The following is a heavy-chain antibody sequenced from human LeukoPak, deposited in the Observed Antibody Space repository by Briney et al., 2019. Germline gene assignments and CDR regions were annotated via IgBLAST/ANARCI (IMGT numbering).Heavy chain of an antibody. D-gene: IGHD4-23*01. V-gene: IGHV4-59*12. CDR3: ARGVYGGSPPYYFDY. J-gene: IGHJ4*02. CDR2: IYYSGST. CDR1: GGSISSYY. Sequence: PSETLSLTCTVSGGSISSYYWSWIRQPPGKGLEWIGYIYYSGSTNYNPSLKSRVTISVDKSKNQFSLKVRSATAADTAVYYCARGVYGGSPPYYFDYWGKETLVTVSS.